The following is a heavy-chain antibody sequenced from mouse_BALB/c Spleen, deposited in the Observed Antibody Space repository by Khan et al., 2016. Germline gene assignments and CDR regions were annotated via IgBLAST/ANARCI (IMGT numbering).Heavy chain of an antibody. CDR2: ISYSGST. CDR3: ARITTFAY. J-gene: IGHJ3*01. Sequence: EVKLLESGPGLVKPSQSLSLTCTVTGYSITSDYAWNWIRQFPGNKLEWMGYISYSGSTSYNPSLKSRISITRDTSKNQFFLQLNSVTTEDTATYYCARITTFAYWGQGTLVTVSA. D-gene: IGHD2-4*01. CDR1: GYSITSDYA. V-gene: IGHV3-2*02.